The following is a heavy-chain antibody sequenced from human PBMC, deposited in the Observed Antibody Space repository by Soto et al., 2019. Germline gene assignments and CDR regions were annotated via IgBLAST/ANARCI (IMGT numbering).Heavy chain of an antibody. J-gene: IGHJ6*02. V-gene: IGHV5-10-1*01. CDR1: GYSFPSYW. D-gene: IGHD3-3*01. Sequence: GESLKISCQGSGYSFPSYWIGWVRQMPGRGLEWMGRTDPSDYTTNYSPAFQGHVTISTDKSVSTAYLQWDSLKASDSAMYYCVRLSMRYIFWSGLYNYCGVDVWGQGTTVTVSS. CDR3: VRLSMRYIFWSGLYNYCGVDV. CDR2: TDPSDYTT.